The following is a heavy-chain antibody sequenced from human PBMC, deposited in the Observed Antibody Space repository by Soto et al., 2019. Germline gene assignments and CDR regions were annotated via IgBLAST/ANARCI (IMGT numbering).Heavy chain of an antibody. D-gene: IGHD3-9*01. Sequence: QVQLVQAGAEVKKPGASVTVSCKASGYTFTSYDSNWVRQATGQGLEWMGWMNPISGNTGYAQKFQGRVTMTRTTSITTAFMELSSLRSADTAVYYCARGSYDILTGYYNDWFDPWGQGTLVTVSS. CDR1: GYTFTSYD. CDR2: MNPISGNT. J-gene: IGHJ5*02. CDR3: ARGSYDILTGYYNDWFDP. V-gene: IGHV1-8*01.